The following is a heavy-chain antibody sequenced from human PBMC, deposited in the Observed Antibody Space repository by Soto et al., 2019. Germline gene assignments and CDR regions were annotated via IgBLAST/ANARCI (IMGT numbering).Heavy chain of an antibody. Sequence: EVQLVESGGGLVQPGESLRLSCAASGLTFRSYWMHWVRQAPGKGLVWVSRINTDGSVAMYVDSVKGRFTISRDNAKNTLYLHMNSLRAEDTAVYYCVRDMQLWRLDSWGPGTLCTVSS. V-gene: IGHV3-74*03. CDR2: INTDGSVA. D-gene: IGHD2-21*01. CDR3: VRDMQLWRLDS. J-gene: IGHJ4*02. CDR1: GLTFRSYW.